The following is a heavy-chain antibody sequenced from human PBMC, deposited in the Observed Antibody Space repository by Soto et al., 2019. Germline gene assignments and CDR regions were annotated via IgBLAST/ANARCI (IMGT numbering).Heavy chain of an antibody. Sequence: QVQLVQSGAEVKKPGASVKVSCKASGGTFSSYAISWVRQAPGQGLEWMGGIIPIFGTATYAQKFQGRVTITEDESTRTAYMEMSSLRSEDTAVYYCAIGKRGYSGYDPIGRYYYYGMDVWGQGPTVTVAS. CDR1: GGTFSSYA. V-gene: IGHV1-69*12. CDR2: IIPIFGTA. J-gene: IGHJ6*02. CDR3: AIGKRGYSGYDPIGRYYYYGMDV. D-gene: IGHD5-12*01.